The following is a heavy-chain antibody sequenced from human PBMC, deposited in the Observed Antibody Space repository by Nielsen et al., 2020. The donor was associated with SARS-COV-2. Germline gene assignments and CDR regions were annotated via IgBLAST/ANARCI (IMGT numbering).Heavy chain of an antibody. D-gene: IGHD3-22*01. CDR3: ARDSRVKTYYYDSSGQNPNRGFDY. V-gene: IGHV4-4*02. CDR2: IYHSGST. Sequence: SETLSLTCAVSGGSISSSNWWSWVRQPPGKGLEWIGEIYHSGSTNYNPSLKSRVTISVDKSKNQFSLKLSSVTAADTAVYYCARDSRVKTYYYDSSGQNPNRGFDYWGQGTLVTVSS. J-gene: IGHJ4*02. CDR1: GGSISSSNW.